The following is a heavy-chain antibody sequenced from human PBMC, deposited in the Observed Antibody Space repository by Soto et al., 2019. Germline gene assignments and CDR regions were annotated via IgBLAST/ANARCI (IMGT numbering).Heavy chain of an antibody. CDR3: ARGDPTYSNYALYFDY. J-gene: IGHJ4*02. Sequence: QVQLQESGPGLVKPSQTLSLTCTVSGGSISSGGYYWSWIRQPPGKGLEWIGYIYYSGSTYYNPSLKSRVTISVDTSKNQFSLKLSSVTAADTAVYYCARGDPTYSNYALYFDYWGQGTLVTVSS. CDR2: IYYSGST. CDR1: GGSISSGGYY. V-gene: IGHV4-31*03. D-gene: IGHD4-4*01.